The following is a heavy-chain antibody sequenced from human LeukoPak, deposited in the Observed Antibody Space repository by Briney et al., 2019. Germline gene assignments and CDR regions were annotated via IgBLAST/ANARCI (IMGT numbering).Heavy chain of an antibody. CDR2: ISSSSSTI. V-gene: IGHV3-48*01. J-gene: IGHJ5*02. Sequence: GGSLRLSCAASGFTFSSYSMNWVRQAPGKGLEWVSYISSSSSTIYYADSVKGRFTISRDNAKNSLYLQMNSLRAEDTAVYYCARDLAWGQGVPAATNWFDPWGQGTLVTVSS. D-gene: IGHD2-2*01. CDR3: ARDLAWGQGVPAATNWFDP. CDR1: GFTFSSYS.